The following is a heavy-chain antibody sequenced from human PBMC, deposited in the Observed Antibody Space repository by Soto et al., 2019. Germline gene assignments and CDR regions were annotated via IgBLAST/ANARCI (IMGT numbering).Heavy chain of an antibody. Sequence: GGSLRLSCAASGFTFSSYAMSWVRLAPGKGLEWVSAISGSGGSTYYADSVKGRFTISRDNSRNTLYLQMNSLRAEDTAVYYCAKQMGITIFGVASPYYYYGMDVWGQGTTVTVSS. J-gene: IGHJ6*02. V-gene: IGHV3-23*01. CDR1: GFTFSSYA. CDR3: AKQMGITIFGVASPYYYYGMDV. CDR2: ISGSGGST. D-gene: IGHD3-3*01.